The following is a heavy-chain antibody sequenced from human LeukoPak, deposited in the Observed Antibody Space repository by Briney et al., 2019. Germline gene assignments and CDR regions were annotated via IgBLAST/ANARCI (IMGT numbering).Heavy chain of an antibody. CDR3: AKEAGDGYGMDV. V-gene: IGHV3-23*01. CDR2: ISGSGGST. Sequence: GGSLRLSCAASGFMFSIYVMHWVRQAPGKGLEWVSAISGSGGSTYYADSVKGRFTISRDNSKNTLYLQMNSLRAEDTAVYYCAKEAGDGYGMDVWGKGTTVTVSS. J-gene: IGHJ6*04. CDR1: GFMFSIYV. D-gene: IGHD6-19*01.